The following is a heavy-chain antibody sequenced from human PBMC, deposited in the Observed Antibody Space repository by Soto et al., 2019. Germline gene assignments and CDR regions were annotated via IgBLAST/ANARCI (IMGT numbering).Heavy chain of an antibody. D-gene: IGHD3-22*01. CDR1: GFTFISYA. V-gene: IGHV3-23*01. CDR3: ARDIFVQNYYDSSGYWNWFDP. Sequence: GGSLRLSCAASGFTFISYAMTWVRQAPGKGLEWVSSISGSGISTYYADSVKGRFTISRDNSKNTLYLQMNSLRAEDAAVYYCARDIFVQNYYDSSGYWNWFDPWGQGTLVTVSS. CDR2: ISGSGIST. J-gene: IGHJ5*02.